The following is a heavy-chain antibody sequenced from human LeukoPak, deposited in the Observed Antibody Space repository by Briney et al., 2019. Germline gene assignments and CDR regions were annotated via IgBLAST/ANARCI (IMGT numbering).Heavy chain of an antibody. CDR1: GFTFSSYA. D-gene: IGHD5-18*01. CDR3: AREYSYGYYFDY. CDR2: ISYDGSNK. Sequence: PGRSLRLSCAASGFTFSSYAMHWVRQAPGKGLEWVAVISYDGSNKYYADSVKGRFTICRDNSKNTLYLQMNSLRAEDTAVYYCAREYSYGYYFDYWGQGTLVTVSS. J-gene: IGHJ4*02. V-gene: IGHV3-30*04.